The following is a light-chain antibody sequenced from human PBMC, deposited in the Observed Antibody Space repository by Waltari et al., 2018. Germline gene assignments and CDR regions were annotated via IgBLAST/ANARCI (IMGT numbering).Light chain of an antibody. V-gene: IGKV1-9*01. CDR2: AAS. CDR3: QQLNSYPWT. CDR1: QGISSY. Sequence: IQLTQSPSSLSASVGDRVTITCRASQGISSYLAWYQQKTGKAPKLLIYAASTLQSGVPSRFSGSGSGTDFTLTISSLQPEDFATYYCQQLNSYPWTFGQGTKVEIK. J-gene: IGKJ1*01.